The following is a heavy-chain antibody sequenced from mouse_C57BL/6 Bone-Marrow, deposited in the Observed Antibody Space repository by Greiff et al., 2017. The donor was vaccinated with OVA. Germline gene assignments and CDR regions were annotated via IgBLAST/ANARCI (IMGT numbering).Heavy chain of an antibody. CDR2: INPDSSTI. D-gene: IGHD1-1*01. CDR1: GVDFSRYW. Sequence: EADGVDFSRYWMSWVRRAPGKGLEWIGEINPDSSTINYAPSLKDKFIISRDNAKNTLYLQMSKVRSEDTALYYCARPYYGSSPYWYFDVWGTGTTVTVSS. J-gene: IGHJ1*03. V-gene: IGHV4-1*01. CDR3: ARPYYGSSPYWYFDV.